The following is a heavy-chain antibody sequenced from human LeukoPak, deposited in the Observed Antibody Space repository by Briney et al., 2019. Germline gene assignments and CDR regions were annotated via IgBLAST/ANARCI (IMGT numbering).Heavy chain of an antibody. CDR2: ISSSNTI. Sequence: GGSLRLSCAASGFTFSTYSMTWVRQAPGKGLEWVSYISSSNTIYYADSVKGRFTISRDNAKNSLYLQMSSLRAEDTAVYYCARRYYGSATYRLPYDYWGQGTLVTVSS. CDR3: ARRYYGSATYRLPYDY. D-gene: IGHD3-22*01. CDR1: GFTFSTYS. V-gene: IGHV3-48*04. J-gene: IGHJ4*02.